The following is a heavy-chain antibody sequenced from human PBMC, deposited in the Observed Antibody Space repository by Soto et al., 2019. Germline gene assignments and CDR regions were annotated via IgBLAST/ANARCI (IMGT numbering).Heavy chain of an antibody. CDR3: GRPGVTPRGWYFDL. J-gene: IGHJ2*01. CDR2: IIPIFGTA. Sequence: QVQLVQSGAEVKKPGSSVKVSSKASGGTSSSYAISWVRQAPGHGLEWMGGIIPIFGTANYAQKFQGRVTIPGDESTSKAYMELGSLGSEATAVYSCGRPGVTPRGWYFDLWGRGTLVTVSS. V-gene: IGHV1-69*12. D-gene: IGHD4-4*01. CDR1: GGTSSSYA.